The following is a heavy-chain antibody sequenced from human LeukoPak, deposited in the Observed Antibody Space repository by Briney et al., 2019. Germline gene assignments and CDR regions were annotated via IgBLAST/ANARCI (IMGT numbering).Heavy chain of an antibody. V-gene: IGHV1-18*01. CDR3: ARVPYYYDSSGYFY. CDR1: GYTFTSYG. J-gene: IGHJ4*02. CDR2: ISAYNGNT. D-gene: IGHD3-22*01. Sequence: ASVKVSCKASGYTFTSYGISWARQAPGQGLEWMGWISAYNGNTNYAQKLQGRVTMTTDTSTSTAYMELRSLRSDDTAVYYCARVPYYYDSSGYFYWGQGTLVTVSS.